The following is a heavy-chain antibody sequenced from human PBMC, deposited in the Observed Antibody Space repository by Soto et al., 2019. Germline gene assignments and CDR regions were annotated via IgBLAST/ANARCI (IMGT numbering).Heavy chain of an antibody. J-gene: IGHJ4*02. Sequence: SGPTLVNPTQTLTLTCTFSGFSLSTSGVGVGWIRQPPGKALEWLALIYWDDDKRYSPSLKSRLTITKDTSKNQVVLTMTNMDPVDTATYYCAHSSSMVRGVISIRFDYWGQGTLVTVSS. CDR3: AHSSSMVRGVISIRFDY. D-gene: IGHD3-10*01. CDR2: IYWDDDK. CDR1: GFSLSTSGVG. V-gene: IGHV2-5*02.